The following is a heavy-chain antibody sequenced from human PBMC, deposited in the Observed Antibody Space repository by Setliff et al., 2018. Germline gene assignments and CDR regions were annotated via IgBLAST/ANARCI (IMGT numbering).Heavy chain of an antibody. J-gene: IGHJ3*02. Sequence: ASVKVSCKTSGYIFAGYYMHWVRQTPGQGLERMGWIGARNVKTNYAQKFQDRVTMTTDTSTSTGYMELRSLTSDDTAVYYCARRWETGDQDAYDIWGQGTMVTV. CDR3: ARRWETGDQDAYDI. CDR1: GYIFAGYY. CDR2: IGARNVKT. V-gene: IGHV1-18*04. D-gene: IGHD7-27*01.